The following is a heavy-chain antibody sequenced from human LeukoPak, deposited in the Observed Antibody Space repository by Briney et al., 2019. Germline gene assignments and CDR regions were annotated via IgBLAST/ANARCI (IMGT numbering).Heavy chain of an antibody. CDR2: IYYSVRT. J-gene: IGHJ6*03. Sequence: SETLSLTCTVSGGSISSGDYYWRWVRQPPGKGLEWFGYIYYSVRTYYNPSLKSRVTISVDTSKNQFSLKVSSVTAADTAVYYCARKTFGLVIHGASRSEFQYNYMDVWGKGTTVTVSS. D-gene: IGHD3-3*01. CDR1: GGSISSGDYY. CDR3: ARKTFGLVIHGASRSEFQYNYMDV. V-gene: IGHV4-30-4*08.